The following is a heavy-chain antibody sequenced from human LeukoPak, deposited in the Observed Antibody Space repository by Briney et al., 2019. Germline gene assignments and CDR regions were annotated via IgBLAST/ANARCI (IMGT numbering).Heavy chain of an antibody. V-gene: IGHV3-23*01. CDR3: ASSGDSGSYPTVLDY. D-gene: IGHD1-26*01. CDR1: GFTFSSYA. CDR2: ISGSGGST. J-gene: IGHJ4*02. Sequence: GGSLRLSCAASGFTFSSYAMSWVRQAPGKGLEWVSAISGSGGSTYYADSVKGRFTISRDNSKNTLYLQMNSLRAEDTAVYYRASSGDSGSYPTVLDYWGQGTLVTVSS.